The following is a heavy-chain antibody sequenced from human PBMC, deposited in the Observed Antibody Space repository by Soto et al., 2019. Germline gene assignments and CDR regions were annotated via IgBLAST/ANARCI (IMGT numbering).Heavy chain of an antibody. CDR1: GFTFSSFA. CDR2: ISGSGGST. V-gene: IGHV3-23*01. CDR3: AKDCRGIQFRYY. J-gene: IGHJ4*02. D-gene: IGHD2-15*01. Sequence: RESLRLSCSASGFTFSSFAMSWVRQAPGKGLDWVSAISGSGGSTYSADSVKGRFSLARDDSKNTLSLQMNSLRVEDTARYYCAKDCRGIQFRYYWGQGTRVTV.